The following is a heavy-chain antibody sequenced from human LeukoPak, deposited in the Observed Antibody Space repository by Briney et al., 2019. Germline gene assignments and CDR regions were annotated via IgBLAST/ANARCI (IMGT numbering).Heavy chain of an antibody. CDR1: GGSISSYY. Sequence: SETLSLTCTVSGGSISSYYWSWIRQPPGKGLEWIGYMYNSGSTNYNPSLKSRVTISIDTSKNQFSLKLSSVTAADTAVYYCARVPHFGDYGWFDPWGQGSLVTVSS. CDR3: ARVPHFGDYGWFDP. V-gene: IGHV4-59*01. CDR2: MYNSGST. J-gene: IGHJ5*02. D-gene: IGHD4-17*01.